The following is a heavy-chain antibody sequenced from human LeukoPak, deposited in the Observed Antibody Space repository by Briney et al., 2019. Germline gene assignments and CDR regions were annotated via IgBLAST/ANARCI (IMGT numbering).Heavy chain of an antibody. CDR2: IYYTGSA. Sequence: SQTLSLTCTVSGDSISSGDYYWSRIRQPPGKGLEWIGYIYYTGSAYYNPSLKSRVTISLDTSKNHFSLRLSSVTAADTAVYYCARVAWEDSYYYAMDVWGQGTTVTVSS. CDR3: ARVAWEDSYYYAMDV. J-gene: IGHJ6*02. CDR1: GDSISSGDYY. V-gene: IGHV4-30-4*01. D-gene: IGHD1-26*01.